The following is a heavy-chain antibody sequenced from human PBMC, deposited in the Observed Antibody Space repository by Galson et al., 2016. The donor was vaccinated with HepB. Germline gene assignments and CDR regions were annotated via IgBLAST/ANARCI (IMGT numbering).Heavy chain of an antibody. J-gene: IGHJ6*02. CDR2: IQNPGST. Sequence: PGKGLEWIGYIQNPGSTNYNPSLKGRVTISIDRSKNQFFLELTSVTAADTAVYYCARDEGFYNGMDVWGQGTTVTVSS. CDR3: ARDEGFYNGMDV. V-gene: IGHV4-59*01. D-gene: IGHD2/OR15-2a*01.